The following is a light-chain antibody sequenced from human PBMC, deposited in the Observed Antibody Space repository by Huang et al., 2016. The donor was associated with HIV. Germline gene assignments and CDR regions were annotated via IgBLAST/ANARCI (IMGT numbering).Light chain of an antibody. Sequence: EIVMTQSPATLSVSPGERATLSCRASQSVSSNLAWYQQKPGQAPRLLIYGASTRATGIPARFSGSGSGTEFTLTISSLQSEDFAVYYCQQYNNWRGTFGPVTKVDIK. CDR1: QSVSSN. CDR3: QQYNNWRGT. J-gene: IGKJ3*01. CDR2: GAS. V-gene: IGKV3-15*01.